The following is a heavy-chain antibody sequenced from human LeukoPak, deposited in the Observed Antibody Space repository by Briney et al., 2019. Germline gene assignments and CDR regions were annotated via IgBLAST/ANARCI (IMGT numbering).Heavy chain of an antibody. J-gene: IGHJ4*02. D-gene: IGHD3-10*01. CDR2: ISYDGSGK. Sequence: PGRSLRLSCVVSGFTFSTYAMHWVRQAPGKGLEWVAIISYDGSGKYYADSVKGRFTISRDNSKNTLYLQMNSLRAEDTAVYYCAKDIRNDRFGGPGKYWGQGTLVTVSS. CDR3: AKDIRNDRFGGPGKY. V-gene: IGHV3-30*18. CDR1: GFTFSTYA.